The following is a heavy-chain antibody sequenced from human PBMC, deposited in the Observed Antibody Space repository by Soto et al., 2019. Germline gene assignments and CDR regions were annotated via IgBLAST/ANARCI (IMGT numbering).Heavy chain of an antibody. CDR3: AKIPSRGMIFGAGS. CDR1: GFIFRNHV. CDR2: IDNSGDGS. D-gene: IGHD3-3*01. V-gene: IGHV3-23*05. J-gene: IGHJ5*02. Sequence: GGSLRLSCAASGFIFRNHVLNWVRQAPGKGLEWVSAIDNSGDGSFYADSVKGRFIISRDNSKDAVFLHMNNLRPEDTAFYYCAKIPSRGMIFGAGSWGQGTLVTVSS.